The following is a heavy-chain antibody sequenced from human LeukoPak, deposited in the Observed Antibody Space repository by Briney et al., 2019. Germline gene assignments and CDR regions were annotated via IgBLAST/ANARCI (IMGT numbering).Heavy chain of an antibody. CDR2: IKQDGSEK. V-gene: IGHV3-7*01. Sequence: GGSLRLSCAASGFTFSSYWMSWVRQAPGKGLEWVANIKQDGSEKYYVDSVKGRFTISRDNAKNSLYLQMNSLRAEDTAVYYCARAQVGDYDILTGYLTPKYYFDYWGQGTLVTVSS. J-gene: IGHJ4*02. CDR1: GFTFSSYW. D-gene: IGHD3-9*01. CDR3: ARAQVGDYDILTGYLTPKYYFDY.